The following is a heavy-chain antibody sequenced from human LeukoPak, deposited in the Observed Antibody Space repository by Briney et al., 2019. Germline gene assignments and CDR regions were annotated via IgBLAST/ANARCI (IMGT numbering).Heavy chain of an antibody. CDR1: GFTFSSYW. CDR2: INSDGSST. D-gene: IGHD2-15*01. J-gene: IGHJ6*02. Sequence: GGSLRLSRAASGFTFSSYWMHWVRQAPGKGLVWVSRINSDGSSTSYADSVKGRFTISRDNAKNTLYLQMNSLRAEDTAVYYCARDGREDCSGGSCYSRLGVYYYGMGVWGQGTTVTVSS. V-gene: IGHV3-74*01. CDR3: ARDGREDCSGGSCYSRLGVYYYGMGV.